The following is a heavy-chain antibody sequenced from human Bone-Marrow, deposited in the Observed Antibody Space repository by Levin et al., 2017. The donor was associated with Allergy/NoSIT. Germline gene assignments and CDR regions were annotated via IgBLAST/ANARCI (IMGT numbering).Heavy chain of an antibody. Sequence: PGESLKISCAASGFTFSSYSMNWVRQAPGKGLEWVSSISSSSSYIYYADSVKGRFTISRDNAKNSLYLQMNSLRAEDTAVYYCARETAQSGRATPTNYYYYYGMDVWGQGTTVTVSS. V-gene: IGHV3-21*01. CDR2: ISSSSSYI. CDR1: GFTFSSYS. J-gene: IGHJ6*02. CDR3: ARETAQSGRATPTNYYYYYGMDV.